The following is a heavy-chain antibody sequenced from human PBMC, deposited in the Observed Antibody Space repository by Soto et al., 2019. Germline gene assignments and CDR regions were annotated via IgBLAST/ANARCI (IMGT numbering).Heavy chain of an antibody. J-gene: IGHJ5*02. D-gene: IGHD3-10*01. CDR2: ISWNSGSI. V-gene: IGHV3-9*01. CDR3: AKGPAVHLTGWFDP. Sequence: EVQLVESGGGLVQPGRSLRLSCAASGFTFDDYAMHWVRQAPGKGLEWVSGISWNSGSIGYADSVKGRFTISRDNAKNSLYLQMNSLRAEDTALYYCAKGPAVHLTGWFDPWGQGTLVTVSS. CDR1: GFTFDDYA.